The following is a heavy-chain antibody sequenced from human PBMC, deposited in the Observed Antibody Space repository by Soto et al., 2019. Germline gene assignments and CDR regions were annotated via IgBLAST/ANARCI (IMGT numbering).Heavy chain of an antibody. Sequence: EVQLLESGGGLVQPGGSLRLSCAASGFTFSSYAMSWVRQAPGKGLEWVSAISGSGGSTYYADSVKGRFTISRDNSKNTLYLRMKSLRAEDTAVYYCAKGGIVVVVAALDYWGQGTLVTVSS. D-gene: IGHD2-15*01. CDR2: ISGSGGST. V-gene: IGHV3-23*01. J-gene: IGHJ4*02. CDR1: GFTFSSYA. CDR3: AKGGIVVVVAALDY.